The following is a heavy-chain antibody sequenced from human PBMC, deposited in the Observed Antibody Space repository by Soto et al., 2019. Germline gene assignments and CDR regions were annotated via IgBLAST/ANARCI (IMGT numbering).Heavy chain of an antibody. CDR2: ISGSGGST. Sequence: GGSLRLSCAASGFTFSSYAMSWVRQAPGKGLEWVSAISGSGGSTYYADSVKGRFTISRDNSKNTLYLQMNSLRAEDTAVYYCAKERSFYCSGGSCYLPFDYWGQGTLVTVSS. CDR3: AKERSFYCSGGSCYLPFDY. CDR1: GFTFSSYA. V-gene: IGHV3-23*01. J-gene: IGHJ4*02. D-gene: IGHD2-15*01.